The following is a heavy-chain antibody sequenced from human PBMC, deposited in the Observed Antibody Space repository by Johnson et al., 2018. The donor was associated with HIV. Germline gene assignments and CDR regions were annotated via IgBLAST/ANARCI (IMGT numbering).Heavy chain of an antibody. CDR2: ISYDGSDK. J-gene: IGHJ3*01. Sequence: QVQVVESGGGLVQPGGSLRLSCAASGFTFSSYAMHWVRQAPGKGLEWVAVISYDGSDKYYADSVKGRFTISRDNSKNTLYLQMNSLRAEDTAVYYCARVGASRFDAFHVWGQGTMVTVSS. D-gene: IGHD3-16*01. CDR1: GFTFSSYA. CDR3: ARVGASRFDAFHV. V-gene: IGHV3-30*14.